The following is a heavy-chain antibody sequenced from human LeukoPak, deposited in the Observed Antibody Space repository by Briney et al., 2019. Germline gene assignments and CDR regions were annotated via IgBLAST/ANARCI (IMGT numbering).Heavy chain of an antibody. D-gene: IGHD6-19*01. CDR2: LYYSGST. J-gene: IGHJ3*02. Sequence: SETLSLTCTVSGGSISGYFWSWIRQPPGKGLELIGYLYYSGSTNYNPSLKSRVTVSVDTSKDQFSLRLSSVTDADTAVYYCARLLAVAGGDAFDIWGQGKMVTVSS. CDR1: GGSISGYF. CDR3: ARLLAVAGGDAFDI. V-gene: IGHV4-59*08.